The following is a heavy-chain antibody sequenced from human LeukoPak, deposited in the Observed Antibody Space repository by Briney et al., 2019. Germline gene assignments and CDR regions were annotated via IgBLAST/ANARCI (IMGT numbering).Heavy chain of an antibody. Sequence: SETLSLTCAVYGGSFSGYYWSWIRQPPGKGLEWIGEINHSGSTNYNPSLKSRVTISVDTSKNQFSLKLSSVTAADTAVYYCARGLGPLLLLGAPYYYYYMDVWGKGTTVTVSS. J-gene: IGHJ6*03. CDR2: INHSGST. CDR1: GGSFSGYY. D-gene: IGHD2/OR15-2a*01. CDR3: ARGLGPLLLLGAPYYYYYMDV. V-gene: IGHV4-34*01.